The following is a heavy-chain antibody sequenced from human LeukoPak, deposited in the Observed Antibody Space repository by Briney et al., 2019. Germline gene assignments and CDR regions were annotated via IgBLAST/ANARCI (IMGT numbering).Heavy chain of an antibody. CDR3: AKIVQGHYFDWLPYFDY. CDR1: GFTFSSYG. Sequence: PGGTLRLSCAASGFTFSSYGMSWVRQAPGKGLEWVSAINGSGGSTYYADSVKGRFTISRDNSKNTLYLQMNSLRAEDTAVYYCAKIVQGHYFDWLPYFDYWGQGTLVTVSS. D-gene: IGHD3-9*01. V-gene: IGHV3-23*01. J-gene: IGHJ4*02. CDR2: INGSGGST.